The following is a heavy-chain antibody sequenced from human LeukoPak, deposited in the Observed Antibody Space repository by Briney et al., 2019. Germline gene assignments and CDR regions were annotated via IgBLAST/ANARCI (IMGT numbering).Heavy chain of an antibody. CDR3: ARDLYVWGSYHNDY. D-gene: IGHD3-16*01. Sequence: PSETPSLTCTVSGGSISSYYWSWIRQPAGKGLEWIGRIYTSGSTNYNPSLKSRVTMSVDTSKNQFSLKLSSVTAADTAVYYCARDLYVWGSYHNDYWGQGTLVTVSS. V-gene: IGHV4-4*07. CDR1: GGSISSYY. CDR2: IYTSGST. J-gene: IGHJ4*02.